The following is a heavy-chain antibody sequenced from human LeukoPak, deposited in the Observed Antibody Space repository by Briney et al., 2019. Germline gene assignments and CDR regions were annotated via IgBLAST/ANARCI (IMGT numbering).Heavy chain of an antibody. CDR2: IVSQFGTS. CDR3: ARDDCTDGSCYTDY. D-gene: IGHD2-2*02. Sequence: SVKVSCKASGGTVTDYGISWVRQAPRQGLEWMGGIVSQFGTSHYAQKFQGRVTITADEATNTLYMELSSLRPEDTGVYYCARDDCTDGSCYTDYWGQGTQVTVSS. J-gene: IGHJ4*02. V-gene: IGHV1-69*13. CDR1: GGTVTDYG.